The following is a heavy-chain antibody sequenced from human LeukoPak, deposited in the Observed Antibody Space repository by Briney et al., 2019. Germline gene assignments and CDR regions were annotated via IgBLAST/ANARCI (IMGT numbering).Heavy chain of an antibody. CDR2: IYHSGST. V-gene: IGHV4-4*02. J-gene: IGHJ4*02. Sequence: PSETLSLTCAVSGGSMSSSSWWSWVRQPPGKGLEWIGEIYHSGSTNYNPSLKSRVTVSVDKSKNQFSLRLNSVTAADTAMYYCARSHDHLWGNYPDYWGQGTLVTVSS. CDR3: ARSHDHLWGNYPDY. CDR1: GGSMSSSSW. D-gene: IGHD3-16*02.